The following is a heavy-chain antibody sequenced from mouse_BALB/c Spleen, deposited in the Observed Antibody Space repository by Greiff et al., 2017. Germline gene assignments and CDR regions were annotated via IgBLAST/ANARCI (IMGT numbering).Heavy chain of an antibody. CDR1: GFTFSSFG. D-gene: IGHD2-14*01. J-gene: IGHJ4*01. CDR2: ISSGSSTI. Sequence: EVKLMESGGGLVQPGGSRKLSCAASGFTFSSFGMHWVRQAPEKGLEWVAYISSGSSTIYYADTVKGRFTISRDNPKNTLFLQMTSLRSEDTAMYYCARGGYDLMDDWGQGTSVTVSA. V-gene: IGHV5-17*02. CDR3: ARGGYDLMDD.